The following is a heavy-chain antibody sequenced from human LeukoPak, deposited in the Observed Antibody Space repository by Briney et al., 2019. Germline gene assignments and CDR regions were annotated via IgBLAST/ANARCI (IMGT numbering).Heavy chain of an antibody. CDR2: IYHSGST. D-gene: IGHD1-26*01. J-gene: IGHJ4*02. V-gene: IGHV4-38-2*01. CDR3: ARRVGATEFDY. CDR1: GYSISRGYY. Sequence: PSETLSLTCAVSGYSISRGYYWGWIRQPPGKGLDLIGNIYHSGSTYYNPSLKSRVTISVDTSKHQFSVKLSSVTAADPAVYYCARRVGATEFDYWGQGTLVNVSS.